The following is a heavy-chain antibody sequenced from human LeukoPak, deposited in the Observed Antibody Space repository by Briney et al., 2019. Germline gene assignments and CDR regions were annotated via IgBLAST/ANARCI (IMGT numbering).Heavy chain of an antibody. CDR1: GFTFSDYY. J-gene: IGHJ5*02. CDR3: AKSTVSSSDWFDP. CDR2: ISTSGTTI. Sequence: GGSLRLSCAASGFTFSDYYMSWIRQVPGKGLEWVSYISTSGTTIYSADSVKGRFIISKDNAKNSLYLQMNSLRAEDTAVYYCAKSTVSSSDWFDPWGQGTLVTVSS. D-gene: IGHD4-11*01. V-gene: IGHV3-11*01.